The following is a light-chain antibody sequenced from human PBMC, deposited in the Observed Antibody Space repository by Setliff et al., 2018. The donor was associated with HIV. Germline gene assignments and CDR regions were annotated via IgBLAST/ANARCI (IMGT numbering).Light chain of an antibody. CDR3: SSYAISNTLP. CDR1: SRDVGGYNY. Sequence: QSALAQPASVSGSPGQSITISCTGTSRDVGGYNYVSWYQQHPGKAPKLIIYEVRSRPSGVSNRFSGSKSGNTASLTISGLQAEDEADYYCSSYAISNTLPFGTGTKVTV. V-gene: IGLV2-14*01. CDR2: EVR. J-gene: IGLJ1*01.